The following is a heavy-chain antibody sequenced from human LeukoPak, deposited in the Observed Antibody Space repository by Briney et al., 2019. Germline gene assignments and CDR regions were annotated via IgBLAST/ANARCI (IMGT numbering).Heavy chain of an antibody. J-gene: IGHJ4*02. Sequence: GGSLRLSWAASGFNFNDYWMHWVRQGPGKGLVWVSRINSDGRSIDYADSVKGRFTISRDNARNSLYLQMNSLRAEDTAVYYCARDTTGDAGGVFDSWGQGTLVTVSS. V-gene: IGHV3-74*01. CDR2: INSDGRSI. D-gene: IGHD1-1*01. CDR1: GFNFNDYW. CDR3: ARDTTGDAGGVFDS.